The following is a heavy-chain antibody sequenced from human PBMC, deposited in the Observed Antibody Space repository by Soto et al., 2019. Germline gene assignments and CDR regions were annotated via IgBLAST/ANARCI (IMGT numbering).Heavy chain of an antibody. Sequence: SETLSLTCTVSGGSISSYYRSWIRQPPGKGLEWIGYIYYSGSTNYNPSLKSRATISVDTSKNQFSLKLSSVTAADTAVYYCARDGGYSGYDFWGQGTLVTVSS. D-gene: IGHD5-12*01. CDR3: ARDGGYSGYDF. CDR1: GGSISSYY. V-gene: IGHV4-59*12. J-gene: IGHJ4*02. CDR2: IYYSGST.